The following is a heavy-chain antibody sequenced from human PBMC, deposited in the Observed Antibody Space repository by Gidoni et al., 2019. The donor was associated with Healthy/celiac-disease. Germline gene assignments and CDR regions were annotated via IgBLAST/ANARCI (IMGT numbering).Heavy chain of an antibody. CDR1: GGPFSGYY. D-gene: IGHD6-19*01. Sequence: QVQLQQWGAGLLKPSETLSLTCAGYGGPFSGYYWSWIRQPPGKGLEWIGEINHSGSTNYNPSLKSRVTISVDTSKNQFSLKLSSVTAADTAVYYCARGGGYVVAVAAYTACFDYWGQGTLVTVSS. CDR2: INHSGST. CDR3: ARGGGYVVAVAAYTACFDY. J-gene: IGHJ4*02. V-gene: IGHV4-34*01.